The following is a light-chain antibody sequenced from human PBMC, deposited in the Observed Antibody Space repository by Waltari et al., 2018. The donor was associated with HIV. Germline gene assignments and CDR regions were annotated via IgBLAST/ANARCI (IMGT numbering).Light chain of an antibody. CDR1: RSDIGDYDF. CDR2: DVI. Sequence: QSALTQPASVSGSPGQSITISCTGTRSDIGDYDFVAWYQQHPGQAPKLMIYDVIQRPSGVSFRFSGSKSGNTASLTISGLQAEDEADYYCSSYSRTSTFVFGTGTKVTVL. CDR3: SSYSRTSTFV. J-gene: IGLJ1*01. V-gene: IGLV2-14*03.